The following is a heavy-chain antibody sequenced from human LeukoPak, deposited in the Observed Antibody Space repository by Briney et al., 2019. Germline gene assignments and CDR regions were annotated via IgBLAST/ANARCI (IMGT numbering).Heavy chain of an antibody. CDR2: IKQDGSEK. Sequence: GGSLRLFCAASGFTCSSYWMSWVRQAPGKGLGGVANIKQDGSEKYYVDSVKGRFTISRDNAKNSLYLQMNSLRAEDTAVYYCARAHHYGDYPGAFDIWGQGTMVTVSS. CDR1: GFTCSSYW. V-gene: IGHV3-7*01. CDR3: ARAHHYGDYPGAFDI. J-gene: IGHJ3*02. D-gene: IGHD4-17*01.